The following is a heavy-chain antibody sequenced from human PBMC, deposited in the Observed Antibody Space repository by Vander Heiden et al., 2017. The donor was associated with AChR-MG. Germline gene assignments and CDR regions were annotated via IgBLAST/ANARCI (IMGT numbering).Heavy chain of an antibody. V-gene: IGHV4-59*01. CDR3: ARDRAGRFDP. J-gene: IGHJ5*02. CDR2: IDYSGST. Sequence: QVQLQESGPGLVKPSETLSLTCTVSGGSISSYYCSWIRQPPGKGLEWIGYIDYSGSTNYNPSLKSRVTISVDTSKNQFSLKLSSVTAADTAVYYCARDRAGRFDPWGQGTLVTVSS. CDR1: GGSISSYY.